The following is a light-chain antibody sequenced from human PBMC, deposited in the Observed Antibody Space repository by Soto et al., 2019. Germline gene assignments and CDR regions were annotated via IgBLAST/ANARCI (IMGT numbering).Light chain of an antibody. CDR1: SSDVGGYNY. J-gene: IGLJ1*01. V-gene: IGLV2-14*01. CDR2: EVS. Sequence: QSVLTQPASVSWSPGQSITISCTGTSSDVGGYNYVSWYQQHPGKAPKLMIYEVSNRPSGVSDRFSGSRSGNTASLTISGLQAEDEADYYCSSYTSSSTLGVFGTGTKLTVL. CDR3: SSYTSSSTLGV.